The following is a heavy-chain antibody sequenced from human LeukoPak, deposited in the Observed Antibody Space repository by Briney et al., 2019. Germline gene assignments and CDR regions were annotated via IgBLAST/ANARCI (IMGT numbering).Heavy chain of an antibody. D-gene: IGHD3-9*01. V-gene: IGHV4-61*02. CDR2: IYTSGST. Sequence: PSETLSLTCTVSGGSISSGSYYWSWIRQPAGKGLEWIGRIYTSGSTSYNPSLESRVTISVDTSKNQFSLKLSSVTAADTAVYYCARRALVVLRYFDGPGRGWFDPWGQGTLVTVSS. J-gene: IGHJ5*02. CDR1: GGSISSGSYY. CDR3: ARRALVVLRYFDGPGRGWFDP.